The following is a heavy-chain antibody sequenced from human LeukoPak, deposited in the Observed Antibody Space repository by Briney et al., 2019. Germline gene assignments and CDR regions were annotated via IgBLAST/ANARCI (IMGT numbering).Heavy chain of an antibody. CDR3: AVGAGDTKDAFDI. V-gene: IGHV3-23*01. CDR1: GFTFSSYA. J-gene: IGHJ3*02. CDR2: ISGSGGST. Sequence: GGSLRLSCAASGFTFSSYAMSWVRQAPGKGLEWVYVISGSGGSTYDADSVKGRFTISRDNSKNTLYLQMNSLRAEDTAVYYCAVGAGDTKDAFDIWGQGTMVTVSS. D-gene: IGHD1-26*01.